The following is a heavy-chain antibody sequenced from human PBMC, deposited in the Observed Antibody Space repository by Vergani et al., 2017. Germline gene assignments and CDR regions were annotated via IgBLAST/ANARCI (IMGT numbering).Heavy chain of an antibody. D-gene: IGHD6-19*01. CDR2: INPNSGGT. CDR3: ARGQWLPTLSFDY. Sequence: QVQLVESGGGVVQPGGSLRLSCAASGYTFTGYYMHWVRQAPGQGLEWMGWINPNSGGTNYAQKFQGRVTMTRDTSISTAYMELSRLRSDDTAVYYCARGQWLPTLSFDYWGQGTLVTVSS. V-gene: IGHV1-2*02. CDR1: GYTFTGYY. J-gene: IGHJ4*02.